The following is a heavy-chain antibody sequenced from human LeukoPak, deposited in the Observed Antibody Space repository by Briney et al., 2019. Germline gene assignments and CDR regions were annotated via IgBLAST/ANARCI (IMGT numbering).Heavy chain of an antibody. V-gene: IGHV3-15*01. CDR2: IKSKTDGGTT. CDR1: GSTFSNAW. J-gene: IGHJ4*02. Sequence: GGSLRLSCAASGSTFSNAWMSWVRQAPGKGLEWVGRIKSKTDGGTTDYAAPVKGRFTISRDDSKNTLYLQMNSLKTEDTAVYYCTSQWCSGGSCYSFSHWGQGTLVTVSS. CDR3: TSQWCSGGSCYSFSH. D-gene: IGHD2-15*01.